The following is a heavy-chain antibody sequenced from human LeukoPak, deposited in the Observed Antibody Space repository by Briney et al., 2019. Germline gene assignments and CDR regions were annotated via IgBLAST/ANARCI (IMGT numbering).Heavy chain of an antibody. CDR2: ISGGGGRT. Sequence: PGGSLRLSCAVSGFTFSNYVMSWVRQAPGKGLEWVSGISGGGGRTFYADSVKGRFTITRDNSKNTLYLQMESLRAEDSAVYYCAKDSWRDQLPFIFDHWGQGTLVTVSS. CDR3: AKDSWRDQLPFIFDH. CDR1: GFTFSNYV. D-gene: IGHD2-2*01. J-gene: IGHJ4*02. V-gene: IGHV3-23*01.